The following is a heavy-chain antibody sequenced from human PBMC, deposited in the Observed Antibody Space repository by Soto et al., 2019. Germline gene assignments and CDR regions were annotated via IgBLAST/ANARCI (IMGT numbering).Heavy chain of an antibody. J-gene: IGHJ3*02. CDR1: GFTFSSYA. V-gene: IGHV3-23*01. Sequence: GGSLRLSCAASGFTFSSYAMSWVRQAPGKGLEWVSAISGSGGSTYYADSVKGRFTISRDNSKNTLYLQMNSLRAEDTAVYYCAKVRSITMIVVVPYDAFDIWGQGTMVTVSS. CDR3: AKVRSITMIVVVPYDAFDI. CDR2: ISGSGGST. D-gene: IGHD3-22*01.